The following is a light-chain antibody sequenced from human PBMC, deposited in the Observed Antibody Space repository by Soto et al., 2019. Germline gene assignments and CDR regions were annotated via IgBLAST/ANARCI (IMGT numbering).Light chain of an antibody. Sequence: EIAMTQSPATLSVSPGERVTLSCRASKSVYGKLAWYQQKPGQAPRLLVYAASTRATGIPASFSGGGSGTDYTLNISSLKSEDFAAYYCQQYNNWHLLSFGGGTKVDIK. CDR3: QQYNNWHLLS. CDR2: AAS. V-gene: IGKV3D-15*01. J-gene: IGKJ4*01. CDR1: KSVYGK.